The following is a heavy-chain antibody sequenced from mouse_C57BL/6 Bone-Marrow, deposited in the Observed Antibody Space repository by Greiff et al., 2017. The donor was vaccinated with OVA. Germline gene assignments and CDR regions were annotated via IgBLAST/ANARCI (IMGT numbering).Heavy chain of an antibody. CDR1: GFSLTSYG. CDR3: AKDGCYGSSDYYAMDY. J-gene: IGHJ4*01. CDR2: IRGDGST. V-gene: IGHV2-3*01. D-gene: IGHD1-1*01. Sequence: VMLVESGPGLVAPSQSLSITCTVSGFSLTSYGVSWVRQPPGKGLEWLGVIRGDGSTNYHSALISRLTISKDNSKSQDSLKLSSLQTDDTATYYWAKDGCYGSSDYYAMDYWGQGTTGTVSS.